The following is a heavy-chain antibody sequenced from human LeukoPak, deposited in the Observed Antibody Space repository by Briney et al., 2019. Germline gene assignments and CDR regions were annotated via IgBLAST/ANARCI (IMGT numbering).Heavy chain of an antibody. Sequence: GGSLRLSCAASGFTFSSNYMSWVRQAPGKGLEWVSVIYSGGGTYYADSVKGRFTISRDNSKNTLYLQMNSLRGDDTAVYYCAKDVGKWESLHFFDYWGQGTLVTVSS. V-gene: IGHV3-53*01. CDR2: IYSGGGT. J-gene: IGHJ4*02. CDR1: GFTFSSNY. CDR3: AKDVGKWESLHFFDY. D-gene: IGHD1-26*01.